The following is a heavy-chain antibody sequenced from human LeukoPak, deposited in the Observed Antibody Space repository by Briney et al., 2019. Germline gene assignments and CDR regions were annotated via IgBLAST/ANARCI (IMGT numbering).Heavy chain of an antibody. Sequence: PSETLSLTCTVSGGSFSSYYWRWLRQPAGKGLEWIGRIYTSGITNYNPSLKSRVTMSVDTSKNQFSLKLSSVTAADTAVYYCAREVYGSGSYSSTDAFDIWGQGTMVTVSS. CDR3: AREVYGSGSYSSTDAFDI. CDR2: IYTSGIT. CDR1: GGSFSSYY. J-gene: IGHJ3*02. D-gene: IGHD3-10*01. V-gene: IGHV4-4*07.